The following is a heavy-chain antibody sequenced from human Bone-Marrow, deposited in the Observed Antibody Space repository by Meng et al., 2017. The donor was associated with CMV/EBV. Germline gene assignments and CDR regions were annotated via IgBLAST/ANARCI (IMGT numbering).Heavy chain of an antibody. J-gene: IGHJ5*02. CDR2: INPNSGGT. D-gene: IGHD6-13*01. Sequence: ASVKVSCKASGYTFTGYYMHWVRQAPGQGLEWMGWINPNSGGTNYAQKFQGRVTMTRDTSISTAYMELSRLRSDDTAVYYCARGAAAGPYMWWLDPWGQGTLVTVSS. CDR3: ARGAAAGPYMWWLDP. V-gene: IGHV1-2*02. CDR1: GYTFTGYY.